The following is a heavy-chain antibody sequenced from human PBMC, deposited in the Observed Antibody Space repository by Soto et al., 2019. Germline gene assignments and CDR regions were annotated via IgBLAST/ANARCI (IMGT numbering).Heavy chain of an antibody. J-gene: IGHJ4*02. CDR3: AKGGSFGI. CDR1: GFSFSYYG. CDR2: ITHDGYNR. D-gene: IGHD3-16*01. Sequence: QVHLVESGGSVVQPGGSRRLSCATSGFSFSYYGLHWVRQAPGKGLEWLALITHDGYNRYYADSVKGRFTISRDNSKNTIFLQMNSLKSEDTAVYYCAKGGSFGIWGQGTPVTVSS. V-gene: IGHV3-30*18.